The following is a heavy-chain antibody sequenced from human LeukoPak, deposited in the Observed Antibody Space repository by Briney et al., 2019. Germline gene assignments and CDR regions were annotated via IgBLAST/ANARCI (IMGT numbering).Heavy chain of an antibody. J-gene: IGHJ4*02. D-gene: IGHD6-13*01. V-gene: IGHV3-30*02. CDR2: IRYDGSNK. CDR3: AKDLSIRIAAAGPFDY. Sequence: GGSLRLSCAASGFTFSSYGMHWVRQAPGKGLEWVAFIRYDGSNKYYADSVKGRFTISRDNSKNTLYLQMNSLRAEDTAVYYCAKDLSIRIAAAGPFDYWGQGTLVTVSS. CDR1: GFTFSSYG.